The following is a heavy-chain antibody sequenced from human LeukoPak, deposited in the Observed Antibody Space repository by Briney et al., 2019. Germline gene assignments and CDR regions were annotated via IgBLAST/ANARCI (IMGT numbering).Heavy chain of an antibody. CDR2: ISPSAVTT. J-gene: IGHJ4*02. CDR1: GFNFNDYA. Sequence: GGSLRLSCAASGFNFNDYAMTWVRQAPGKGLEWVSSISPSAVTTFYADSVQGRFTISKDYSKNTLLLQMTDLRAADTAVYCCARVPYTGSYFVEFWGQGSQVTVSS. CDR3: ARVPYTGSYFVEF. D-gene: IGHD1-26*01. V-gene: IGHV3-23*01.